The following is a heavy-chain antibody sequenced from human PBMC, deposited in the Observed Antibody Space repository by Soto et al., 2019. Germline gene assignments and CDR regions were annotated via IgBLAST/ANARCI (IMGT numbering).Heavy chain of an antibody. CDR2: TYYRSKWYN. D-gene: IGHD1-26*01. J-gene: IGHJ4*02. CDR3: ARRSGGPGSNVGYFDY. Sequence: SQTLSLTCAISGDSVSTNSAAWNWIRQSPSRGLEWLGRTYYRSKWYNDYAISVKTRITINPDTSSNQFSLQLTSVTPEDTAVYYCARRSGGPGSNVGYFDYWGQGTLVTVSS. CDR1: GDSVSTNSAA. V-gene: IGHV6-1*01.